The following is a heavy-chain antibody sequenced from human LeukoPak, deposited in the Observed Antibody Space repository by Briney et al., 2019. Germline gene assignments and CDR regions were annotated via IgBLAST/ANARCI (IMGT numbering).Heavy chain of an antibody. D-gene: IGHD3-22*01. V-gene: IGHV4-4*07. CDR2: IYSSGST. Sequence: SETLSLTCTVSGGSISGYYWTWIRQSAGRGLEWIGRIYSSGSTNYNPSLKSRVTMSVDTSKNQFSLKLSSVTAADTAVYYCARDLSQSGYYDSSGSAFDIWGQGTMVTVSS. CDR1: GGSISGYY. J-gene: IGHJ3*02. CDR3: ARDLSQSGYYDSSGSAFDI.